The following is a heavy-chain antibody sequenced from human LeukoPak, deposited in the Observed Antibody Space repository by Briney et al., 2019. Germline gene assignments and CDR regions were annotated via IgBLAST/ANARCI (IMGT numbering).Heavy chain of an antibody. CDR1: GYTFTGYY. CDR2: INPNSGGT. V-gene: IGHV1-2*02. Sequence: ASVKVSCKASGYTFTGYYMHWVRQAPGQGRERMGWINPNSGGTNYAQKFQGRVTMTRDTSISTAYMELSRLRSDDTAVYYRARAADIVVVPAAINQLDYWGQGTLVTVSS. D-gene: IGHD2-2*02. CDR3: ARAADIVVVPAAINQLDY. J-gene: IGHJ4*02.